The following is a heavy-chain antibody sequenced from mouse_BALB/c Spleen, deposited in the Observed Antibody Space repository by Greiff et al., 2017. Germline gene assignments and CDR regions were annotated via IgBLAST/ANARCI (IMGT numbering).Heavy chain of an antibody. CDR3: YYGSSLAD. Sequence: VHVKQSGTVLARPGASVKMSCKASGYSFTSYWMHWVKQRPGQGLEWIGAIYPGNSDTSYNQKFKGKAKLTAVTSASTAYMELSSLTNEDSAVYYCYYGSSLADWGQGTLVTVSA. V-gene: IGHV1-5*01. CDR1: GYSFTSYW. CDR2: IYPGNSDT. D-gene: IGHD1-1*01. J-gene: IGHJ3*01.